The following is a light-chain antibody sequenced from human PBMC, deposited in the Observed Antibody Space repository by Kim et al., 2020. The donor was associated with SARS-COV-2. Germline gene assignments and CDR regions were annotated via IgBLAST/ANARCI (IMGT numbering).Light chain of an antibody. V-gene: IGLV2-14*03. CDR3: SSYTSSSTLVV. Sequence: QSTTITCTGTSSDVGGYNYVSWYQQHPGKAPTLMIYDVSNRPSGVSYRFSGSKSGNTASLAISGLQAEDEADYYCSSYTSSSTLVVFGGGTQLTVL. CDR1: SSDVGGYNY. CDR2: DVS. J-gene: IGLJ2*01.